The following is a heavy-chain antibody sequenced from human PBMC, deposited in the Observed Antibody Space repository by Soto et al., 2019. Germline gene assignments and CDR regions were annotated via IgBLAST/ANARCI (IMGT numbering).Heavy chain of an antibody. CDR3: ARAGDSSGPVALGY. Sequence: QLQLQESGSGLVKPSQTLSLTCAVSGGSISSGGSSWSWIRQPPGKGLEWIGYIYHSGSTYYNPSLKSGVTIXVXRXXNQFSLKLSSVTAADTAVYYCARAGDSSGPVALGYWGQGTLVTVSS. J-gene: IGHJ4*02. D-gene: IGHD6-19*01. CDR1: GGSISSGGSS. CDR2: IYHSGST. V-gene: IGHV4-30-2*01.